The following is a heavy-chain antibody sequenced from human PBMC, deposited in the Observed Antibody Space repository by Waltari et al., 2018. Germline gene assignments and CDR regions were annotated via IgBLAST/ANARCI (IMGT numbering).Heavy chain of an antibody. V-gene: IGHV3-74*01. CDR1: GSSFSSHW. CDR2: IEGDGNSA. J-gene: IGHJ1*01. Sequence: EVQLVESGGGLVQPGGSLRLSCAASGSSFSSHWMHWVRRLPGKGLEWLSCIEGDGNSANDADSVKGRFTASRDNAKTTLYLQMNSLRAEDTAVYYCARDYDIRGQGTLVTVSS. D-gene: IGHD3-9*01. CDR3: ARDYDI.